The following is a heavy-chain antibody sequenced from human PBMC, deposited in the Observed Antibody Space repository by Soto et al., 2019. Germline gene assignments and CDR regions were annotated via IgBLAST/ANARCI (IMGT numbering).Heavy chain of an antibody. CDR3: ASLRGLDYDSSGYYRG. Sequence: PGGSLRLSCAASGFTFSSYWMHWVRQAPGKGLVWVSRINSDGSSTSYADSVKGRFTISRDNAKNTLYLQMNSLRAEGTAVYYCASLRGLDYDSSGYYRGWGQGTLVTVSS. D-gene: IGHD3-22*01. V-gene: IGHV3-74*01. CDR1: GFTFSSYW. J-gene: IGHJ4*02. CDR2: INSDGSST.